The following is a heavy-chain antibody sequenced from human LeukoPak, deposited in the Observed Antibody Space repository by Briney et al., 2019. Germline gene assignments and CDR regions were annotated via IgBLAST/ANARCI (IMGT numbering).Heavy chain of an antibody. CDR1: GGSVSSSTYY. V-gene: IGHV4-39*01. J-gene: IGHJ4*02. CDR3: VRHILGYFYGVDY. Sequence: SETLSLTCTVSGGSVSSSTYYWGWIRQPPGKGLEWLGSIYYSGSTYYNPSLESRVTISVDTSNNRFSLKLSSVTAADTSIYYCVRHILGYFYGVDYWGQGTLVTISS. D-gene: IGHD2/OR15-2a*01. CDR2: IYYSGST.